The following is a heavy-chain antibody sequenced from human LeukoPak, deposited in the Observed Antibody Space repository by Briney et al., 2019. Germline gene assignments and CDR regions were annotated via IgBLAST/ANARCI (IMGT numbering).Heavy chain of an antibody. CDR2: IIPNYGTA. CDR3: ARDSDYGVVTAILRD. D-gene: IGHD2-21*02. Sequence: SVNVSCKASGGTFSSYAISWVRQAPGQGLEWMGGIIPNYGTANYAQKFQGRVTITADESTSTAYMELSSLRSEDTAVYYCARDSDYGVVTAILRDWGQGTLVTASS. V-gene: IGHV1-69*01. CDR1: GGTFSSYA. J-gene: IGHJ4*02.